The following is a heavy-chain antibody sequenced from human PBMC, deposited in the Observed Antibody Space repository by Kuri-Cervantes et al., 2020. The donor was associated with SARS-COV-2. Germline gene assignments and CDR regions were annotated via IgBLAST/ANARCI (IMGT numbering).Heavy chain of an antibody. J-gene: IGHJ4*02. V-gene: IGHV4-39*07. D-gene: IGHD3-16*01. CDR3: AGSPGGVFDC. Sequence: SETLSLTCTVSGGSISSSSYYWSWIRQPPGKGLEWIGEINHSGSTNYNPSLKSRVTISVDTSKHQLSLKLSSVTAAGTAVYYCAGSPGGVFDCWGQGTLVTVSS. CDR1: GGSISSSSYY. CDR2: INHSGST.